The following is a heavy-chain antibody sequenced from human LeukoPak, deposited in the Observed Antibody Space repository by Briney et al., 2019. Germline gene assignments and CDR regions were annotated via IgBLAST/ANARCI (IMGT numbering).Heavy chain of an antibody. CDR2: ISGSGGST. CDR3: AKDRSCTNGVCHGDFDY. V-gene: IGHV3-23*01. CDR1: VFIFSSYA. J-gene: IGHJ4*02. D-gene: IGHD2-8*01. Sequence: GGSLRLSSAASVFIFSSYAMSWVPPGPGKGREWGSTISGSGGSTYYADAVKGRFTISRDNSKNTVYLQMNSLRAEDRAVYYCAKDRSCTNGVCHGDFDYWGQGTLVTVSS.